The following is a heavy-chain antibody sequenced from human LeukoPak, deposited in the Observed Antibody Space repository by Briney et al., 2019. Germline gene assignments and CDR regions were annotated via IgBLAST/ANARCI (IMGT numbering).Heavy chain of an antibody. CDR2: IYTSGST. Sequence: SETLSLTCTVSGGSISSYYWSWIRQPAGKGLEWIGRIYTSGSTNYNPSLKSRVTMSVDTSKNQFSLKLSSVTAADTAVYYCARIHYDYVWGSYRPSQSFGYWGQGTLVTVSS. V-gene: IGHV4-4*07. CDR3: ARIHYDYVWGSYRPSQSFGY. D-gene: IGHD3-16*02. J-gene: IGHJ4*02. CDR1: GGSISSYY.